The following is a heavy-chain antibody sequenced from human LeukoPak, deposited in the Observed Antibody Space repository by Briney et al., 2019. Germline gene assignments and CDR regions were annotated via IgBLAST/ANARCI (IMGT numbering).Heavy chain of an antibody. Sequence: PSETLSLTCTVSGGSISTYYWSWIRQPPGKGLEWIGYIYHSGSTKYNPSLKSRVTISVDTSQNQFSLKLSSVTAADTAVYYCARDGYSGSDALWGQGTLVTVSS. V-gene: IGHV4-59*01. CDR2: IYHSGST. CDR3: ARDGYSGSDAL. CDR1: GGSISTYY. D-gene: IGHD5-12*01. J-gene: IGHJ4*02.